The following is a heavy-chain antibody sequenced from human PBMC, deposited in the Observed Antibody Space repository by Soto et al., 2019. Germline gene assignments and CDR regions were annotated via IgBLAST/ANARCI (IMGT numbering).Heavy chain of an antibody. V-gene: IGHV3-48*03. CDR2: INGSGVAM. CDR3: AKVAPFILGCPF. J-gene: IGHJ4*02. D-gene: IGHD2-21*01. CDR1: GFDFSGSE. Sequence: GGYLRFSCTASGFDFSGSEMTCFRKAQSKGLEWVAYINGSGVAMFHAYPVKGRCSISRDNAKNSLFLEMNNLTADDAGLYYCAKVAPFILGCPFWGQGTLVTVS.